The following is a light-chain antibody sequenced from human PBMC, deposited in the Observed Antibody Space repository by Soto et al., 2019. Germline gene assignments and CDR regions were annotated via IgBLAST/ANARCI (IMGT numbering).Light chain of an antibody. V-gene: IGKV1-33*01. CDR3: QQSNDLVS. J-gene: IGKJ1*01. CDR1: QDINNY. CDR2: DAS. Sequence: GDRVTITCQASQDINNYVNWYQQKPGKAPKLLIFDASTLKTGVPSRFSGSGSGTDFSFTISSLQPEDIATYYCQQSNDLVSFGQGTKVDIK.